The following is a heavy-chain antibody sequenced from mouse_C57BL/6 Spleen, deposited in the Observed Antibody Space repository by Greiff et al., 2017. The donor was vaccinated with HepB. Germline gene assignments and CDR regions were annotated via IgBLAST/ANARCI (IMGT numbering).Heavy chain of an antibody. D-gene: IGHD2-3*01. CDR3: ARQGRWEYFDV. Sequence: EVKLMESGGDLVKPGGSLKLSCAASGFTFSSYGMSWVRQTPDKRLEWVATISSGGSYTYYPDSVKGRFTISRDNAKNTLYLQMSSLKSEDTAMYYSARQGRWEYFDVWGTGTTVTVSS. CDR1: GFTFSSYG. V-gene: IGHV5-6*01. J-gene: IGHJ1*03. CDR2: ISSGGSYT.